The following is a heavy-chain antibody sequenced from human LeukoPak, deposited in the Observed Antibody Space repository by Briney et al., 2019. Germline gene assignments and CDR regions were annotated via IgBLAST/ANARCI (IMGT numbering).Heavy chain of an antibody. D-gene: IGHD2-8*01. V-gene: IGHV4-59*01. Sequence: SETLSLTCTVSGGSISSYYWSWIRQPPGKGLERIGYIYYSGSTNYNPSLKSRVTISVDTSKNQFSLKLSSVTAADTAVYYCARVGECTNGVCYNGGDYFDYWGQGTLVTVSS. CDR3: ARVGECTNGVCYNGGDYFDY. CDR1: GGSISSYY. CDR2: IYYSGST. J-gene: IGHJ4*02.